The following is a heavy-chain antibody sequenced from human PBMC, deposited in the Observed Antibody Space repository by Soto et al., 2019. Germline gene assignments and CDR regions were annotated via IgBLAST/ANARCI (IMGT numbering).Heavy chain of an antibody. Sequence: LSLPSTFSFFSIIIFSYFFNLILQSPCNLLYFLFYISYIFITYYNPSLTIQLSISRDTSKNQFSLKMTAVIDADTAVYFCARGIHGSSQYINWFDPWGQGTPVTVSS. D-gene: IGHD2-15*01. V-gene: IGHV4-30-4*01. CDR3: ARGIHGSSQYINWFDP. CDR2: ISYIFIT. J-gene: IGHJ5*02. CDR1: FFSIIIFSYF.